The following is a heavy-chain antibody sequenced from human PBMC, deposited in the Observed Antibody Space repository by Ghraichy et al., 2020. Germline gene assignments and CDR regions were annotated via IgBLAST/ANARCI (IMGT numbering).Heavy chain of an antibody. CDR1: GGSISSGDYY. CDR2: IYYSGST. Sequence: SETLSLTCTVSGGSISSGDYYWSWIRQPPGKGLEWIGYIYYSGSTYYNPSLKSRVTISVDTSKNQFSLKLSSVTAADTAVYYCAREESRQQLVRLFDYWGQGTLVTVSS. CDR3: AREESRQQLVRLFDY. D-gene: IGHD6-13*01. J-gene: IGHJ4*02. V-gene: IGHV4-30-4*01.